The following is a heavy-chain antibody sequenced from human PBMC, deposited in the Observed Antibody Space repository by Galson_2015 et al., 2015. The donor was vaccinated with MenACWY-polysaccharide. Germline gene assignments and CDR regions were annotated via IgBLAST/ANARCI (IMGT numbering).Heavy chain of an antibody. J-gene: IGHJ4*02. CDR1: GFTFGDYA. V-gene: IGHV3-49*04. CDR3: TTATGESRDY. CDR2: IRSKAYGGTT. Sequence: SLRLSCATSGFTFGDYAMSWVRQAPGKGLEWVGFIRSKAYGGTTEYAASVKDRFTISRDDSKSIAYLQMNSLKTEDTAVYYCTTATGESRDYRGQGTLVTVSS. D-gene: IGHD2-21*01.